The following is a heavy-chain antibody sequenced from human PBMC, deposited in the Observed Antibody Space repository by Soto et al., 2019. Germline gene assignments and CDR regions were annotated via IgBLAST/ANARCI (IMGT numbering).Heavy chain of an antibody. J-gene: IGHJ6*02. V-gene: IGHV1-8*01. CDR3: YGDYAVGASYCSSDYYYNGMDA. CDR2: MNPDSGNT. CDR1: GYTFTSYD. Sequence: ASVKVSCKASGYTFTSYDINWVRQATGQGLEWMGWMNPDSGNTGYAQKFQGRVTMTRNTSISTAYMELSSLRSEDTAVYYCYGDYAVGASYCSSDYYYNGMDARGQGATVTVSS. D-gene: IGHD4-17*01.